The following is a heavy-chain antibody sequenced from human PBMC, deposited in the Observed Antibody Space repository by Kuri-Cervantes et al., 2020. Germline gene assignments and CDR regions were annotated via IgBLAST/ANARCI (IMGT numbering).Heavy chain of an antibody. D-gene: IGHD3-16*01. CDR2: MNPNSGNT. J-gene: IGHJ4*02. CDR3: ARAGGEATDVFDY. Sequence: ASVKVSCKASAYTFTSYDINWVRQATGQGPEWMGWMNPNSGNTGYAQKFQGRVSMTRNTSISTAYMELSSLRSEDTAVYYCARAGGEATDVFDYWGQGTLVTVSS. CDR1: AYTFTSYD. V-gene: IGHV1-8*01.